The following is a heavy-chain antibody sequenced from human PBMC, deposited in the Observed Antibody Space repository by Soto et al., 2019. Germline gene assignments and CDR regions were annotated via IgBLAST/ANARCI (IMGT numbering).Heavy chain of an antibody. J-gene: IGHJ4*02. D-gene: IGHD2-2*01. CDR3: ARVVVPAALDY. CDR2: IYYSGST. CDR1: GGSISSGGYY. V-gene: IGHV4-31*03. Sequence: QVQLQESGPGLVKPSQTLSLTCTVSGGSISSGGYYWSWIRQHPGKGLEWIGYIYYSGSTYYNPSLKSRVTISVDRSNNQFSLKLSSVTAADTAVYSCARVVVPAALDYWGQGTLVTVSS.